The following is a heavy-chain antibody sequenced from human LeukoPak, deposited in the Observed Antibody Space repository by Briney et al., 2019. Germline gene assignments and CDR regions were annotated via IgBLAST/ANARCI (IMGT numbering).Heavy chain of an antibody. CDR1: GYTLTELS. J-gene: IGHJ4*02. Sequence: ASVKVSCKVSGYTLTELSMHWVRQAPGKGREWMGGFNPEDGETIYAQKFQGRVTLTRDTSTDPAYMELSSLRSEDTAVLYCSKSRWNGYKRDEPRSRFDYWGQGTLVTVSS. D-gene: IGHD5-24*01. V-gene: IGHV1-24*01. CDR3: SKSRWNGYKRDEPRSRFDY. CDR2: FNPEDGET.